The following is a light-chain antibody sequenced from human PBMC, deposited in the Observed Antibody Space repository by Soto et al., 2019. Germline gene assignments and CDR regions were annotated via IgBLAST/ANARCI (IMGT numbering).Light chain of an antibody. CDR2: KAS. CDR1: QTISTW. J-gene: IGKJ2*01. Sequence: DIQMTQSPSTLSASVGDRVIITCRASQTISTWLAWYQQKPGKGPKLLNRKASDLENGVPSRFGGSGYGTEFTLTISSLQPDDFATYYCQHYNDYGVTFGQGTKLEMK. CDR3: QHYNDYGVT. V-gene: IGKV1-5*03.